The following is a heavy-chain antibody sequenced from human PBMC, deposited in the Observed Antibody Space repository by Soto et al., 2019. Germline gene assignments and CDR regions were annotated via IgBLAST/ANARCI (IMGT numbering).Heavy chain of an antibody. CDR2: IRYDGSNK. CDR3: ARDHYYDSSGYYRYFDY. V-gene: IGHV3-33*01. D-gene: IGHD3-22*01. J-gene: IGHJ4*02. CDR1: VFSFSSDG. Sequence: GSLRISCAASVFSFSSDGLHWVRQAPGKGLEWVAVIRYDGSNKYYADSVKGRFTISRDNSKNTLYLQMNSLRAEDTAVYYCARDHYYDSSGYYRYFDYWGQGTLVTVSS.